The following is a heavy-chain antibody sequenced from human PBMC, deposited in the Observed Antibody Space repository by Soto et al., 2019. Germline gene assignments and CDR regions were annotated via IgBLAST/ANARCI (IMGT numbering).Heavy chain of an antibody. Sequence: GGTLRLSCAASVFTFGSYCMNWVRQAPGKGLVWVSRISSDGSTTSYADSVRGRFTISRDNAKNTLYLQMNSLRAEDTDVYFCASPQLERRMGFDGWGPGILVTVSS. CDR2: ISSDGSTT. V-gene: IGHV3-74*01. J-gene: IGHJ5*02. CDR3: ASPQLERRMGFDG. CDR1: VFTFGSYC. D-gene: IGHD1-1*01.